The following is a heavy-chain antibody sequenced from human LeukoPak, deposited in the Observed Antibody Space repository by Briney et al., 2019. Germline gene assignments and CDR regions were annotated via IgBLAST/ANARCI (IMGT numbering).Heavy chain of an antibody. CDR2: IYYSGST. CDR1: VGSISSYY. V-gene: IGHV4-59*01. CDR3: ARVRSDDTLPPWYFDL. D-gene: IGHD3-22*01. Sequence: SETLSLTCTVSVGSISSYYWSWIRQPPGKGLEWIGYIYYSGSTNYNPSLKSRVTISVDTSKNQFSLKLSSVTAADTAVYYCARVRSDDTLPPWYFDLWGRGTLVTVSS. J-gene: IGHJ2*01.